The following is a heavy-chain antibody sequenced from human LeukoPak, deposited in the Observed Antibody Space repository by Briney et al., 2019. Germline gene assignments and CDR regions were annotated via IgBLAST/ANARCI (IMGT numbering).Heavy chain of an antibody. CDR2: ISGSGGST. V-gene: IGHV3-23*01. CDR3: AKDWSRGIAAAGHFQH. CDR1: GFTFSSYA. J-gene: IGHJ1*01. D-gene: IGHD6-13*01. Sequence: GGSLRLSCAASGFTFSSYAMSWVRQAPGKGLEWVSAISGSGGSTYYADSVKGRFTISRDNSKNTLYLQMNSLRAEDTAVYYCAKDWSRGIAAAGHFQHWGQGTLVTVSS.